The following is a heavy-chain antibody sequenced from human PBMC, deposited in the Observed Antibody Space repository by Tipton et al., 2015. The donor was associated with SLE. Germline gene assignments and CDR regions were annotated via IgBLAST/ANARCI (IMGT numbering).Heavy chain of an antibody. D-gene: IGHD2-15*01. Sequence: SLRLSCAASGFTVSSNYMSWVRQAPGKGLEWVSVIYGGGSTYYADSVKGRFTISRGNFKNTLYLQKNSLRAEDTAVYFCAREECSGGSCFDFWGQGTLVTVSS. CDR2: IYGGGST. CDR3: AREECSGGSCFDF. CDR1: GFTVSSNY. V-gene: IGHV3-53*05. J-gene: IGHJ4*02.